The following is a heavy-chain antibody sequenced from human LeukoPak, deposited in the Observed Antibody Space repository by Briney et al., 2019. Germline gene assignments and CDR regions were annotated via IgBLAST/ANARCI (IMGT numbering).Heavy chain of an antibody. V-gene: IGHV1-3*01. CDR2: INAGNGNT. CDR3: ARDHSSGYYYVY. J-gene: IGHJ4*02. CDR1: GYTFTSYA. Sequence: GASVKVSCKASGYTFTSYAMHWVRQAPGQRLEWMGWINAGNGNTKYSQKFQGRVTITRDTSASTAYMELSSLRSEDTAVYYCARDHSSGYYYVYWGQGTLVTVSS. D-gene: IGHD3-22*01.